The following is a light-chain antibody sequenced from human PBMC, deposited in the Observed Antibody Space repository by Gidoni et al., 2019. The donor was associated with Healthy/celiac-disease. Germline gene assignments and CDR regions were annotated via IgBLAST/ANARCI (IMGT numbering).Light chain of an antibody. Sequence: DIQLTKSPSSLSASVGDRVTITCRANENIDNRLNWYRQTPGKAPELLIYASSNLRGGVPSRFSGSGFGTDFTLSISGLQSEDLANYYCQQTKTAPFTFGPGTKVDLK. J-gene: IGKJ3*01. CDR3: QQTKTAPFT. CDR1: ENIDNR. CDR2: ASS. V-gene: IGKV1-39*01.